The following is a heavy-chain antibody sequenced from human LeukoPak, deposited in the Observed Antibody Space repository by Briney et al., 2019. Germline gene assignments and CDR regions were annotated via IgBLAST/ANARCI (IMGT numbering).Heavy chain of an antibody. Sequence: GGSLRLSCAASGFTFSSFPMTWVRQAPGKGLEWVSLISATGGGTFYTPSLRGRFTISRDNSKDTLYLRMRSLRPEDTAVYYCAKVKAGDSSGQFDPWGRGT. CDR2: ISATGGGT. CDR1: GFTFSSFP. J-gene: IGHJ5*02. CDR3: AKVKAGDSSGQFDP. V-gene: IGHV3-23*01. D-gene: IGHD6-19*01.